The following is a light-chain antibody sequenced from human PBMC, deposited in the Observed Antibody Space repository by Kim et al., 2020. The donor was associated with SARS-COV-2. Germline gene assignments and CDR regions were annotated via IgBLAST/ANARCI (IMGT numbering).Light chain of an antibody. CDR1: QSISTW. Sequence: STLSATVGDRVTIPCRASQSISTWLAWYQQKPGKAPKLLIYKASSLESGVPSRFSGSESGTEFTLTISSLQPDDFATYYCQKYNGYFGQGTKLEI. J-gene: IGKJ2*01. CDR3: QKYNGY. CDR2: KAS. V-gene: IGKV1-5*03.